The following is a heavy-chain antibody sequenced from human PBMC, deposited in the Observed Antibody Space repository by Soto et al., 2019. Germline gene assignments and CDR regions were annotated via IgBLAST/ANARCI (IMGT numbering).Heavy chain of an antibody. Sequence: GGSLRLSCAASGFICSSYDMSWVRQAPGKGLEWVSTILVDGRTFYVDSVKGRFTISRDSSKNTVYLQMNSLTAGDTALYYCAKATATGGGAFDICGQGTMVTV. D-gene: IGHD2-8*02. J-gene: IGHJ3*02. V-gene: IGHV3-23*01. CDR3: AKATATGGGAFDI. CDR1: GFICSSYD. CDR2: ILVDGRT.